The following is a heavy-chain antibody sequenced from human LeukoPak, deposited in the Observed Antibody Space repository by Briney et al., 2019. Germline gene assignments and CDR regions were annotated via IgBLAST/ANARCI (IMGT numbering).Heavy chain of an antibody. CDR3: AKERGLYVYSAASDD. CDR2: IRGGGDRT. Sequence: GGSLRLSCAASGFTFSSYAMSWVRQAPGKGLEWVSAIRGGGDRTHYADSVNGRFTISRDNSKNTLYLQMNSLRAEDTAVYYCAKERGLYVYSAASDDWGQGSLVSDSS. CDR1: GFTFSSYA. V-gene: IGHV3-23*01. D-gene: IGHD2-2*01. J-gene: IGHJ4*02.